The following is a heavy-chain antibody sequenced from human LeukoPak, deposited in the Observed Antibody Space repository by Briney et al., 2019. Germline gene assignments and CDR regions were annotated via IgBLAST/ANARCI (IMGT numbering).Heavy chain of an antibody. CDR2: IIPIFGTA. J-gene: IGHJ4*02. CDR3: ASEAWGYYDSSGYFDY. D-gene: IGHD3-22*01. V-gene: IGHV1-69*05. CDR1: GGTFSSYA. Sequence: ASVKVSCKASGGTFSSYAISWVRQAPGQGLEWMGRIIPIFGTANYAQKFQGRVTITTDESTSTAYMELSSLRSEDTAVYFCASEAWGYYDSSGYFDYWGQGTLVTASS.